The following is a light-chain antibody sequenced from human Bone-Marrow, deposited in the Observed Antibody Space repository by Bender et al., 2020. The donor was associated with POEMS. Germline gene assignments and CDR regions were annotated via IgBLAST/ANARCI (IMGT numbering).Light chain of an antibody. Sequence: QSVVTQPPSLSEAPRQRVTISCSGSSSNIGNHGVNWYQQLPGEAPKLLIYYDDLLTPGVSDRFSASKSANTASLTIAGLQAEDEADYYCSSFTTSSKSIFGGGTKLTVL. CDR1: SSNIGNHG. J-gene: IGLJ2*01. CDR3: SSFTTSSKSI. V-gene: IGLV1-36*01. CDR2: YDD.